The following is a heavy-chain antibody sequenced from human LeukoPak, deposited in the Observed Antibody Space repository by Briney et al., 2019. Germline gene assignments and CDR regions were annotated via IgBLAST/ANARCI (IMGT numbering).Heavy chain of an antibody. D-gene: IGHD3-10*01. V-gene: IGHV4-59*01. Sequence: SETLSLTCTVSGGSISSYYWSWIRQPPGKGLEWIGYIYYSGSTDYNPSLKSRVTISVDTSKNQFSLKLSSVTAADTAVYYCAKSAGGYYYYYMDVWGKGTTVTVSS. CDR3: AKSAGGYYYYYMDV. J-gene: IGHJ6*03. CDR2: IYYSGST. CDR1: GGSISSYY.